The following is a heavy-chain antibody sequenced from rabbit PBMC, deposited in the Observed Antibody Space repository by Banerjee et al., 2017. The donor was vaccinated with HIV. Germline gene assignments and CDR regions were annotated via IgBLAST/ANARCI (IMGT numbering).Heavy chain of an antibody. V-gene: IGHV1S45*01. CDR1: GFAFNNNYW. CDR2: IDPIFGNT. J-gene: IGHJ4*01. D-gene: IGHD4-1*01. Sequence: QEQLEESGGGLVQPEGSLTLTCTASGFAFNNNYWICWVRQAPGKGLEWIGYIDPIFGNTYYASRVDGRFTISSHNAQNTLYLQLNSLTAADTATYFCARDLRTIVVAGVWGEFNLWGPGTLVTVS. CDR3: ARDLRTIVVAGVWGEFNL.